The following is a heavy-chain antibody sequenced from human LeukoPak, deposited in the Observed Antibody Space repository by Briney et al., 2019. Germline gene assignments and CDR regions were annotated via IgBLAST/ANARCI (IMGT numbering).Heavy chain of an antibody. CDR3: ARGSSSWYYYYYYYMDV. CDR2: IYYSGST. J-gene: IGHJ6*03. V-gene: IGHV4-59*01. CDR1: GGSISSYY. D-gene: IGHD6-13*01. Sequence: SETLSLTCTVSGGSISSYYWSWIRQPPGKGLEWIGYIYYSGSTNYNPSLKSRVTISVDTSKNQFSLKLSSVTAADTAVYYCARGSSSWYYYYYYYMDVWGKGTTVNISS.